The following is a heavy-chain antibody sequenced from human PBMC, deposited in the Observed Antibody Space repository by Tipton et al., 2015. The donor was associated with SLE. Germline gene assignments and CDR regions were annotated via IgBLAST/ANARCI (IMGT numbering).Heavy chain of an antibody. J-gene: IGHJ4*02. Sequence: QSGAEVKKPGAAVRVSCKASGYSFIRYGISWMRQAPGQGLEWMGWISPHNGYTNYAPTFQGRVTMTTDTLSSTVYMELRCLRSDDTAVYYCARDRDSRGWYVEDVDYRGQGTLVTVSS. CDR2: ISPHNGYT. V-gene: IGHV1-18*01. CDR3: ARDRDSRGWYVEDVDY. CDR1: GYSFIRYG. D-gene: IGHD6-19*01.